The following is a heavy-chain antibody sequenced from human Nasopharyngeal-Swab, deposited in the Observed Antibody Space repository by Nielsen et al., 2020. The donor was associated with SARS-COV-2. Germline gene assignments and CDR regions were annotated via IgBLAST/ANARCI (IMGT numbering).Heavy chain of an antibody. Sequence: GESLKISCAASGFSVTNSYMSWVRQAPGKGLEWVSVIFGGGSIYYADSVKGRFTISRDNSKNTIYLQMNSLRAEDTAVYYCARDKLPGGYYYYYGMDVWGQGTTVTVSS. D-gene: IGHD2-15*01. V-gene: IGHV3-66*01. CDR1: GFSVTNSY. J-gene: IGHJ6*02. CDR2: IFGGGSI. CDR3: ARDKLPGGYYYYYGMDV.